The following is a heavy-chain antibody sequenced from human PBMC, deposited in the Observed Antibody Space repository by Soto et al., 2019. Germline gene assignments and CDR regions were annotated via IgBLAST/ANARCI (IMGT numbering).Heavy chain of an antibody. J-gene: IGHJ4*02. Sequence: GGSLRLSCAASGFTFSDHYMSWIRQAPGKGLEWVAVISGSAGSTYYADSVKGRFTISRDNSKNTLYLQMNSLRAEDTALYYCAKIGLGIFDYWGQGTLVTVS. CDR3: AKIGLGIFDY. D-gene: IGHD6-19*01. V-gene: IGHV3-23*01. CDR2: ISGSAGST. CDR1: GFTFSDHY.